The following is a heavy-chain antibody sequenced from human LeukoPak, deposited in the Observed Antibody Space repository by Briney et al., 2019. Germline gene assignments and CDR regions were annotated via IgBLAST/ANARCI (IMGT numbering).Heavy chain of an antibody. J-gene: IGHJ2*01. CDR1: GGSISSGDYY. CDR3: ARDGTLTTVTRSYWYFDL. CDR2: IYYSGST. Sequence: ASETLSLTCTVSGGSISSGDYYWSWIRQPPGKGLEWIGYIYYSGSTYYNPSLKSRVTISVDTSKNQFSLKLSSVTAADTAVYYCARDGTLTTVTRSYWYFDLWGRGTLVTVSS. D-gene: IGHD4-17*01. V-gene: IGHV4-30-4*01.